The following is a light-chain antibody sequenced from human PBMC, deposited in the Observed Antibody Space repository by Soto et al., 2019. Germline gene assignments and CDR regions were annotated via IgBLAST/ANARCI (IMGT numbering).Light chain of an antibody. J-gene: IGKJ1*01. Sequence: LEMTHSPSTLCGCVGDRVAITYRASQTISSWLAWYQQKPGKAPKLLIYKASTLKSGVPSRFSGSGSGTDFTLTISSLQPEDVATYYCQKYNSAPRTFGQGTKVDI. CDR2: KAS. CDR3: QKYNSAPRT. CDR1: QTISSW. V-gene: IGKV1-5*03.